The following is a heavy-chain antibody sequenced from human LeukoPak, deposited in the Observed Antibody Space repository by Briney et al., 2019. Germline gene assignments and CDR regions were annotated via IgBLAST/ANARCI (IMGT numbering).Heavy chain of an antibody. Sequence: PGGSLRLSCAASGFTVSSNYMSWVRQAPGKGLEWVSLIYSSYSTYYADSVKGRFTISRDNSKNTLYLQMNSLRAEDTAVYYCARGPAGSVPLYCTNGVCHFDYWGQGTLVTVSS. CDR3: ARGPAGSVPLYCTNGVCHFDY. CDR2: IYSSYST. D-gene: IGHD2-8*01. V-gene: IGHV3-66*01. J-gene: IGHJ4*02. CDR1: GFTVSSNY.